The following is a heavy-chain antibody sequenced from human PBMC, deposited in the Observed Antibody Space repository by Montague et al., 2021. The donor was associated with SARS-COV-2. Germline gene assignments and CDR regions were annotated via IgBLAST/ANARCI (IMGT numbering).Heavy chain of an antibody. Sequence: SETLSLTCAVSGGSISSSIYYWGWIRQPPGKGLEWIGSIHYSWSTDYNPSLKSRVSISVDTSKNQFSLKLSSVTAADTAVYYCARLWDTVYYYYGMDVWGQGTTVTVAS. D-gene: IGHD1-26*01. CDR1: GGSISSSIYY. J-gene: IGHJ6*02. V-gene: IGHV4-39*01. CDR3: ARLWDTVYYYYGMDV. CDR2: IHYSWST.